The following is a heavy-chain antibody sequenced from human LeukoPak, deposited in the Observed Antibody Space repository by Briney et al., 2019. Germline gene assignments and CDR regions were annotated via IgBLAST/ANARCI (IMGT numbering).Heavy chain of an antibody. D-gene: IGHD3-10*01. Sequence: PSETLSLTCAVSGGSISNYYWSWIRQPPGKGLEWIGYIYYSGSTNYNPSLKSRVTISVDTSKNQFSLKMSSVTAADTAVYYCARGLITMVRGVIITPFDYWGQGTLVTVSS. CDR3: ARGLITMVRGVIITPFDY. CDR2: IYYSGST. J-gene: IGHJ4*02. CDR1: GGSISNYY. V-gene: IGHV4-59*01.